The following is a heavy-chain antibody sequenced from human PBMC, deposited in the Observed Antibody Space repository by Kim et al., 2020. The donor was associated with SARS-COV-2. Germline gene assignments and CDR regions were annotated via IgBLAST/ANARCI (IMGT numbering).Heavy chain of an antibody. CDR2: IIPILGIA. CDR1: GGTFSSYA. J-gene: IGHJ5*02. V-gene: IGHV1-69*04. D-gene: IGHD3-10*01. CDR3: AREGLWFGELPTLHGFDP. Sequence: SVKVSCKASGGTFSSYAISWVRQAPGQGLEWMGRIIPILGIANYAQKFQGRVTITADKSTSTAYMELSSLRSEDTAVYYCAREGLWFGELPTLHGFDPWGQGTLVTVSS.